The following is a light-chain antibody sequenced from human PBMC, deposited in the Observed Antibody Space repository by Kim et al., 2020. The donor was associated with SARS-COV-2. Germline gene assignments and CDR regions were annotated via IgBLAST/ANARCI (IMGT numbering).Light chain of an antibody. Sequence: GDRVTITCRASQSINIWLAWYQQKPGKAPNLLIYDASNLASGVPSRFSGSGSGTEFTLTISSLQPDDFATYYCQEYKSNSWTFGQGTKVDIK. CDR3: QEYKSNSWT. CDR2: DAS. J-gene: IGKJ1*01. CDR1: QSINIW. V-gene: IGKV1-5*01.